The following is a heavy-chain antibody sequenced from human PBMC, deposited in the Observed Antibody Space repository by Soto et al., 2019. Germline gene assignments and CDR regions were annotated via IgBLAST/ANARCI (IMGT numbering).Heavy chain of an antibody. D-gene: IGHD3-22*01. Sequence: QVQLQESGPGQVKPSETLSLTCSVSGDSVSSGLYYWSWIRQPPGKGLEWIGYIYHSGTTKYNPSLTNPVTISVDTSKNQFSLKMTLVTAADTAIYYCARVSFYYDTSGYAVAWFDPWGQGTLVTVSS. CDR1: GDSVSSGLYY. CDR3: ARVSFYYDTSGYAVAWFDP. J-gene: IGHJ5*02. CDR2: IYHSGTT. V-gene: IGHV4-61*01.